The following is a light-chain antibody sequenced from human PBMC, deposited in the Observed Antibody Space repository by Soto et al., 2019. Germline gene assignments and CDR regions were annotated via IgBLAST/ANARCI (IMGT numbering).Light chain of an antibody. CDR1: QTVTSSY. CDR2: GTS. CDR3: QQYGSSPWT. J-gene: IGKJ1*01. V-gene: IGKV3-20*01. Sequence: ETLLTQSPRSLSAAPGEGATLYCRASQTVTSSYLAWYQQTPGQAPRLLIYGTSNRATGIPDRFSGSGSGTDFTLTISRLEHEDFAIYYCQQYGSSPWTFGQGTKVDIK.